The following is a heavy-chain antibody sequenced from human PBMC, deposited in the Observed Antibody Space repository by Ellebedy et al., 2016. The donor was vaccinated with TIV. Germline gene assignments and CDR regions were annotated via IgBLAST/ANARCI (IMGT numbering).Heavy chain of an antibody. D-gene: IGHD6-6*01. J-gene: IGHJ4*02. V-gene: IGHV4-34*01. Sequence: MPSETLSLTCAVYVGSFSGYYWSWIRQPPGKGLEWIGEIHPSGSTNYNPSLKSRVTISVNTSKNQFSLKVNSVTAADTAVYYCARGKSNLYRSIVARPYDYWGQGTLVTVSS. CDR2: IHPSGST. CDR3: ARGKSNLYRSIVARPYDY. CDR1: VGSFSGYY.